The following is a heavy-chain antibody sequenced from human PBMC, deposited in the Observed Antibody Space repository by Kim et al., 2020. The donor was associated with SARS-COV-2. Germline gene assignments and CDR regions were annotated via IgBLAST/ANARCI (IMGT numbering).Heavy chain of an antibody. Sequence: GGSLRLSCAASGFTVSSNYMSWVRQAPGKGLEWVSVIYSGGSTYYAHSVKGRFTISRDNSKNTLYLQMNSLRAEDTAVYYCARDGAAYCSSTSCYRNGMDVWGQGTTVTVSS. CDR3: ARDGAAYCSSTSCYRNGMDV. CDR2: IYSGGST. V-gene: IGHV3-53*01. CDR1: GFTVSSNY. J-gene: IGHJ6*02. D-gene: IGHD2-2*02.